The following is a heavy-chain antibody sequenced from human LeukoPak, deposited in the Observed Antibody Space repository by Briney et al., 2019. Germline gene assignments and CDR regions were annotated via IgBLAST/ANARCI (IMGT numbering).Heavy chain of an antibody. CDR1: GYTFTGYY. Sequence: ASVKVSCTASGYTFTGYYMHWARQAPGQGLEWMGRINPNSGDTGYAQKFQGRVTMTRNTSISTAYMELSSLRSEDTAVYYCAKRGYSYGDFDYWGQGALVTVSS. J-gene: IGHJ4*02. CDR2: INPNSGDT. D-gene: IGHD5-18*01. CDR3: AKRGYSYGDFDY. V-gene: IGHV1-8*02.